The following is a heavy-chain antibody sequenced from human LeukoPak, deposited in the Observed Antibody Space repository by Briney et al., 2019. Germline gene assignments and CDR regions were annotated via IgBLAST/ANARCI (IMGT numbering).Heavy chain of an antibody. J-gene: IGHJ1*01. CDR2: IYYSGIT. CDR3: ATSPRGTEYFHH. Sequence: NPSETLSLTCTVSGGSISSSSYYWGWIRQPPGKGLEWIGNIYYSGITYSNPSLNSRDTISVDTSKNQFSLKLTSVTAADTALYYCATSPRGTEYFHHWGQGTLVTVSS. V-gene: IGHV4-39*01. CDR1: GGSISSSSYY. D-gene: IGHD3-10*01.